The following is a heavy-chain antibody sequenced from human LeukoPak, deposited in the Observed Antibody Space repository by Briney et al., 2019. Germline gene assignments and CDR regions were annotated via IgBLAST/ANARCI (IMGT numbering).Heavy chain of an antibody. CDR1: GGSISSDRYY. D-gene: IGHD6-19*01. CDR2: IYYSGST. J-gene: IGHJ4*02. CDR3: ASLAVAGLSEGY. V-gene: IGHV4-39*01. Sequence: SDTLSLTCTVSGGSISSDRYYRAWIRQPPGNGLEWIASIYYSGSTYYNPSLKSRVTISVDTSRNQFSLKLSSVTAADTAVYYCASLAVAGLSEGYWGQGTLVIVSS.